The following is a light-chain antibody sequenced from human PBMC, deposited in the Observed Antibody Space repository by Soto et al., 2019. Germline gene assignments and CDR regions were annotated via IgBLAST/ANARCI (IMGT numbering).Light chain of an antibody. CDR2: DAS. CDR3: QQYNFWPPLT. Sequence: EIVMTQSPATLSVSPGERATLSCRASQSVNSNLAWYRQKPGQAPRLLISDASTRATGVPARFSGSGSGTEFTLTLSSRQSEDSGFYYCQQYNFWPPLTFGGGTKVEIK. V-gene: IGKV3-15*01. CDR1: QSVNSN. J-gene: IGKJ4*02.